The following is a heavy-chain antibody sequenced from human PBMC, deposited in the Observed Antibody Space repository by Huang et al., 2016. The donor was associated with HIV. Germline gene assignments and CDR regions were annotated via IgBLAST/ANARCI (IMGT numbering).Heavy chain of an antibody. CDR3: AKGGSAAAVLDY. J-gene: IGHJ4*02. CDR1: GFTFSRYG. D-gene: IGHD6-13*01. Sequence: QVQLVESGGGVVQPGRSLRLSCAASGFTFSRYGMHWVRQAPGKGLEWVAVVSYKGSNKVFEDAVKGRFTISRDNSKNTLFLQMNSLRVEDTAVYYCAKGGSAAAVLDYWGQGTLVTASS. V-gene: IGHV3-30*18. CDR2: VSYKGSNK.